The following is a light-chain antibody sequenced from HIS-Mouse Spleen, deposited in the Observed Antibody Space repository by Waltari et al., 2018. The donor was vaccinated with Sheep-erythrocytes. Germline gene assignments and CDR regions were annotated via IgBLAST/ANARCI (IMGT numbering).Light chain of an antibody. CDR3: QVWDSSTVV. CDR2: RDS. Sequence: SYELTQPLSVSVALGQTARLTCGGKNFGSKNVHWYQQKPGQAPVLVIYRDSNRPSGIPERFSGSNSGNTATLTISRAQAGDEADYYCQVWDSSTVVFGGGTKLTVL. J-gene: IGLJ2*01. CDR1: NFGSKN. V-gene: IGLV3-9*01.